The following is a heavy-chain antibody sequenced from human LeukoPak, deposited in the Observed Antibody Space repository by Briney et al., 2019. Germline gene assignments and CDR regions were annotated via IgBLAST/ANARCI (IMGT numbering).Heavy chain of an antibody. J-gene: IGHJ4*02. V-gene: IGHV1-18*01. CDR3: ARDREGYYYDSSGYSFDY. CDR2: FTPYNGNT. CDR1: GYTFTSYG. D-gene: IGHD3-22*01. Sequence: GASVKVSCKASGYTFTSYGITGLRQPPGQGLEWLGWFTPYNGNTNYAKKLQGRVTMTTDTSTSTAYMELRSLRSDDTAVYYCARDREGYYYDSSGYSFDYWGQGTLVTVSS.